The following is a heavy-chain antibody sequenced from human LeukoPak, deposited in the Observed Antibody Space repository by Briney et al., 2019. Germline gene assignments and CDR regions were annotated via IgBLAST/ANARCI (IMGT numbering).Heavy chain of an antibody. CDR3: ARLAGYSSSWYRAFDI. Sequence: GGSLRLSCAASGFTFSDYYTTWIRQAPGKGLEWVSYISSSGSTIYYADSVKGRFTISRDNAKNSLYLQMNSLRAEDTAVYYCARLAGYSSSWYRAFDIWGQGTMVTVSS. V-gene: IGHV3-11*01. J-gene: IGHJ3*02. CDR1: GFTFSDYY. D-gene: IGHD6-13*01. CDR2: ISSSGSTI.